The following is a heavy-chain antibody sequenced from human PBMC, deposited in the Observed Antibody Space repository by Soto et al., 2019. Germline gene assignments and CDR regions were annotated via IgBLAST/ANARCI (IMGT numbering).Heavy chain of an antibody. CDR2: IYPGDSDT. Sequence: PGESLKISCKGSGYSFTSYWIGWVRQMPGKGLEWMGIIYPGDSDTRYSPSFQGQVTISADKSISTAYLQWSSLKASDTAMYYCARQRYCGGDCYSLYYYYGMGVWGQGTTVTVSS. CDR3: ARQRYCGGDCYSLYYYYGMGV. V-gene: IGHV5-51*01. D-gene: IGHD2-21*02. CDR1: GYSFTSYW. J-gene: IGHJ6*02.